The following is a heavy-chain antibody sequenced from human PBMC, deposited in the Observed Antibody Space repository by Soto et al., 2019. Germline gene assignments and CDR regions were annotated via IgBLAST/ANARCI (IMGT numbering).Heavy chain of an antibody. D-gene: IGHD2-15*01. CDR1: GYTFTTYY. CDR2: INPNGGST. Sequence: QVQLVQSGAEVKRPGASVKVSCKASGYTFTTYYMHWVRQAPGQGLEWLGIINPNGGSTTYAQKFQGRVTIARDTSTSTVYLELSSVRSEDTAVYYCARAGYCSGGTCFHGNCDYWGQGTLVTVSA. CDR3: ARAGYCSGGTCFHGNCDY. V-gene: IGHV1-46*01. J-gene: IGHJ4*02.